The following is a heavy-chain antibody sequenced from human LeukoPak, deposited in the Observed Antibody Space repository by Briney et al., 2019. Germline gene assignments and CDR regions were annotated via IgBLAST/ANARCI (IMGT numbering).Heavy chain of an antibody. V-gene: IGHV1-18*01. CDR3: ARPNRSYSVYGDFDY. CDR2: ISAYNGNT. J-gene: IGHJ4*02. Sequence: ASVKVSCKASGYTFTSYGISWVRQAPGQGLEWMGWISAYNGNTNYAQKLQGRVTMTTDTSTSTAYMELRSLRSDDTAVYYCARPNRSYSVYGDFDYWGQGTLVTVSS. CDR1: GYTFTSYG. D-gene: IGHD1-26*01.